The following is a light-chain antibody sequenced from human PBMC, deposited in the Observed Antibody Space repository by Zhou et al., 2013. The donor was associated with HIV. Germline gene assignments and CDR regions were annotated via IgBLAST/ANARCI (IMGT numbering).Light chain of an antibody. J-gene: IGKJ4*01. Sequence: DVVMTQSPLSLPVTLGQPASISCRSSQSLVHSDGNTYLNWFHQRPGQSPRRLIYKVSNRDSGVPDRFSGSGSGTDFTLKISRVEAEDVGVYYCMQGKHPVSFGGGTKVEIK. V-gene: IGKV2-30*02. CDR2: KVS. CDR1: QSLVHSDGNTY. CDR3: MQGKHPVS.